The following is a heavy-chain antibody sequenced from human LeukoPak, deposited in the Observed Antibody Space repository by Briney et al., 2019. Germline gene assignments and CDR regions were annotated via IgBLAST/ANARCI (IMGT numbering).Heavy chain of an antibody. Sequence: SETLSLTCTVAGGSISSYYWSWIRQPAGKGLEWIGRIYTSGSTNYNPSLKSRVTMSVDTPKNQFSLKLSSVTAADTAVYYCASISFRGYFDYWGQGTLVTVSS. CDR2: IYTSGST. CDR1: GGSISSYY. D-gene: IGHD3-10*01. J-gene: IGHJ4*02. V-gene: IGHV4-4*07. CDR3: ASISFRGYFDY.